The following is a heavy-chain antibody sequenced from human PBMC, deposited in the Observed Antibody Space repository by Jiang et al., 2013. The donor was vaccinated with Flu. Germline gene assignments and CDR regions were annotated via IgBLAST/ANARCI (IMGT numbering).Heavy chain of an antibody. CDR1: GGTFSSYA. J-gene: IGHJ3*02. CDR2: IIPIFGTA. CDR3: ARDRQDDFWSGYLGYAFDI. V-gene: IGHV1-69*01. D-gene: IGHD3-3*01. Sequence: CKASGGTFSSYAISWVRQAPGQGLEWIGGIIPIFGTANYAQKFQGRVTITADESTSTAYMELSSLRSEDTAVYYCARDRQDDFWSGYLGYAFDIWGQGTMVTVSS.